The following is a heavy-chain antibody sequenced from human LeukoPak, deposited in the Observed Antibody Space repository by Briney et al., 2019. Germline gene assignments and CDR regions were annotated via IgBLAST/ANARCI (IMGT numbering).Heavy chain of an antibody. D-gene: IGHD1-1*01. CDR1: GYTLTELS. Sequence: GSVKVSCKVSGYTLTELSMHWVRQAPGKGLEWMGGFVPEDGETIYAQKFQGRVTMTEDTSTDTAYMELSSLRSEDTAVYYCATDLYNWKRAFDPWGQGTLVTASS. CDR2: FVPEDGET. CDR3: ATDLYNWKRAFDP. V-gene: IGHV1-24*01. J-gene: IGHJ5*02.